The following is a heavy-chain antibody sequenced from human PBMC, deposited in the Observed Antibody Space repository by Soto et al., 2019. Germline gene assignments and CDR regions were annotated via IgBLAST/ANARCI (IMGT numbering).Heavy chain of an antibody. CDR2: ISGSGGST. CDR1: GFTFSSYA. CDR3: AKVAMVTPAFRWWYFDL. Sequence: EVQLLESGGGLVQPGGSLRLSCAASGFTFSSYAMSWVRQAPGKGLEWVSAISGSGGSTYYADSVKGRFTISRDNSKNTLYLQMNSLRAEDTAVYYCAKVAMVTPAFRWWYFDLWGRGTLVTVSS. J-gene: IGHJ2*01. D-gene: IGHD5-18*01. V-gene: IGHV3-23*01.